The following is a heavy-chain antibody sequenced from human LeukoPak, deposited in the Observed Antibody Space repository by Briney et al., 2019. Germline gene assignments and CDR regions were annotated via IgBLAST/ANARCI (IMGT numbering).Heavy chain of an antibody. CDR1: GFTFSSYA. J-gene: IGHJ4*02. D-gene: IGHD3-22*01. Sequence: PGGSLRLSCAASGFTFSSYAMSWVRQAPGKGLEWVSAISGSGGSTYYADSVKGRFTISRDNSKNTLYLQMNSLRAEDTAVYYCAKDADYYDSSGYRLSFDYWGQGTLVTVSP. CDR2: ISGSGGST. CDR3: AKDADYYDSSGYRLSFDY. V-gene: IGHV3-23*01.